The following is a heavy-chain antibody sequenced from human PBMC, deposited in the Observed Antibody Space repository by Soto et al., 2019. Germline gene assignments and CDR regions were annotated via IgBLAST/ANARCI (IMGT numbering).Heavy chain of an antibody. CDR3: ARGVAGPLPWFDP. CDR2: INAGNGNT. J-gene: IGHJ5*02. CDR1: GETLNSYA. V-gene: IGHV1-3*01. D-gene: IGHD6-19*01. Sequence: GSVEVACKAYGETLNSYAMHWVGQAPGQRLEWMGWINAGNGNTKYSQKFQGRVTITRDTSASTAYMELSSLRSEDTAVYYCARGVAGPLPWFDPWGQGTLVTVSS.